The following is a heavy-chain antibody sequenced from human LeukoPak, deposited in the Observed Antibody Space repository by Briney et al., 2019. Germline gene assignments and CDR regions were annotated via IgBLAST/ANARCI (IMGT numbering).Heavy chain of an antibody. CDR1: GFTLSSYS. D-gene: IGHD2-2*01. J-gene: IGHJ5*02. CDR3: ARDPSGYCSSTSCYGWFDP. Sequence: GGSLSLSCAASGFTLSSYSMNWVRQAPGKGLEWVSSISSSSSHIYYADSVKGRFTISRDNDKNSLYLQMISLAAEDTAVYYCARDPSGYCSSTSCYGWFDPWGQGTLVTVSS. CDR2: ISSSSSHI. V-gene: IGHV3-21*01.